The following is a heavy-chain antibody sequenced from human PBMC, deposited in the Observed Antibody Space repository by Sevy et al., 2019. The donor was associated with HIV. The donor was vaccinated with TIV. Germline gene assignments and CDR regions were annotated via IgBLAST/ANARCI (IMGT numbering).Heavy chain of an antibody. J-gene: IGHJ4*02. D-gene: IGHD6-19*01. V-gene: IGHV3-23*01. CDR2: ISGNTENK. CDR3: GKRGEIQDSGWRLEY. Sequence: GESLKISCAASGFTFGDYAMTWVRQAPGKGLEWVSSISGNTENKQQADSVKGRFTISRDNSKNTLYLQMNSLRGDDTAVYYCGKRGEIQDSGWRLEYWGQGTLVTVSS. CDR1: GFTFGDYA.